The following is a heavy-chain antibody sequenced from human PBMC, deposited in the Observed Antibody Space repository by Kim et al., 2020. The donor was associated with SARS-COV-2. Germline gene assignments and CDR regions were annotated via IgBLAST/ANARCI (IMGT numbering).Heavy chain of an antibody. V-gene: IGHV4-39*01. Sequence: YYNTCLKSRVTISVDTSKNQFSLKLSSVTAADTAVYYCASLGLMVYASSFWGQGTLVTVSS. CDR3: ASLGLMVYASSF. D-gene: IGHD2-8*01. J-gene: IGHJ4*02.